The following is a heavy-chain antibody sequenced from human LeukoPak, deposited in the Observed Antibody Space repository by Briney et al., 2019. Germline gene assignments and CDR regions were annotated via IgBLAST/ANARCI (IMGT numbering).Heavy chain of an antibody. CDR3: ARSNPNRNALDL. CDR1: GFTLSSYL. D-gene: IGHD1-14*01. J-gene: IGHJ3*01. Sequence: GGSLRLSCAASGFTLSSYLMSWVRQAPRRGLEWVANINKDGSEETYLDSVKGRFTVSRDNAKNSLFLQMNSLRGDDTAVYYCARSNPNRNALDLWGQGTMVTISS. CDR2: INKDGSEE. V-gene: IGHV3-7*01.